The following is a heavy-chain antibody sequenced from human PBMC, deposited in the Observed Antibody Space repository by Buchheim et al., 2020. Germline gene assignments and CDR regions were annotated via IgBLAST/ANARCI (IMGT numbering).Heavy chain of an antibody. D-gene: IGHD3/OR15-3a*01. CDR1: TFSFSRYL. V-gene: IGHV3-7*03. J-gene: IGHJ4*02. Sequence: EVQLVESGGGLVQPGGSLRLSCEASTFSFSRYLMSWVRQALGNGLEWVAYINEDGSEKKYVDSVKGRFTISRDNARNSVFLAMNSLRAEDTAIYYCVTVSFWTNFDNWGQGTL. CDR2: INEDGSEK. CDR3: VTVSFWTNFDN.